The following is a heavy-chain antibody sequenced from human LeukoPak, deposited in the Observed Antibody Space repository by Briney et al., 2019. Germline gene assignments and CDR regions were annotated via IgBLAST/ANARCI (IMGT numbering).Heavy chain of an antibody. Sequence: GRSLRLSCAASGFTFSSYGMHWVRQAPGKGLEWVSSFTAGGSGTYNTDSVEGRFTISRDISKNTLYMQMNSLRAEDTAVYYCARGGGLQRRYFEYWGQGTLLTVSS. CDR1: GFTFSSYG. V-gene: IGHV3-NL1*01. CDR2: FTAGGSGT. CDR3: ARGGGLQRRYFEY. J-gene: IGHJ4*02. D-gene: IGHD2-15*01.